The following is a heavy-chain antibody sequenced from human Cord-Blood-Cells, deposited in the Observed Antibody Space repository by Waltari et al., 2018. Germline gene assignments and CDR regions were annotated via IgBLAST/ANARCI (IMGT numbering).Heavy chain of an antibody. J-gene: IGHJ4*02. CDR3: ARAGFGDAINRSGFDY. CDR1: GGSISSGGYY. D-gene: IGHD2-8*01. V-gene: IGHV4-31*03. CDR2: IYYSGST. Sequence: QVQLQESGPGLVKPSQTLSLTCTVSGGSISSGGYYWSWIRQHPGKGLEWIGYIYYSGSTYYNPSLKSRVTISVDTSKNQFSLKLSSVTAADTAVYYCARAGFGDAINRSGFDYWGQGTLVTVSS.